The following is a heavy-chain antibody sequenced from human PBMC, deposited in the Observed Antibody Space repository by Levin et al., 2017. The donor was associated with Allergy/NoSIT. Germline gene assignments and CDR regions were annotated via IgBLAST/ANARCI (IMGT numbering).Heavy chain of an antibody. CDR1: GYTFTSYY. CDR2: INPSGGST. Sequence: VASVKVSCKASGYTFTSYYMHWVRQAPGQGLEWMGRINPSGGSTSYAQKFQGRVTMTRDTSTSTVYMELSSLRSEGTAVYYCGGGYPTLDFWGQGTLVTVSS. CDR3: GGGYPTLDF. D-gene: IGHD3-22*01. J-gene: IGHJ4*02. V-gene: IGHV1-46*01.